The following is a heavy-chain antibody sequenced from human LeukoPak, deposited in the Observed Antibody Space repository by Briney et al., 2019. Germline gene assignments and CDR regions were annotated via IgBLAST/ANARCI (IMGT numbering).Heavy chain of an antibody. CDR3: AKDRHDSSGYYYGTWDY. V-gene: IGHV3-23*01. CDR1: GFTFSSYA. CDR2: ISGSGGST. J-gene: IGHJ4*02. Sequence: GGSLRLSCAASGFTFSSYAMSWVRQAPGKGLEWVSAISGSGGSTYYADSVKGRFTISRDNSKNTLYPQMNSLRAEDTAVYYCAKDRHDSSGYYYGTWDYWGQGTLVTVSS. D-gene: IGHD3-22*01.